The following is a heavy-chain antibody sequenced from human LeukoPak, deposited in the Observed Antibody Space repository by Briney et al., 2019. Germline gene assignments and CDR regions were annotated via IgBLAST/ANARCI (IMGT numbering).Heavy chain of an antibody. D-gene: IGHD5-12*01. CDR2: ISWNSGSI. J-gene: IGHJ4*02. Sequence: GGSLRLSCAASGFTFDDYAMHWVRQAPGKGLERVSGISWNSGSIGYADSVKGRFTISRDNAKNSLYLQMNSLRAEDTALYYCAKAQSDDGYNLYYFDYWGQGTLVTVSS. CDR1: GFTFDDYA. V-gene: IGHV3-9*01. CDR3: AKAQSDDGYNLYYFDY.